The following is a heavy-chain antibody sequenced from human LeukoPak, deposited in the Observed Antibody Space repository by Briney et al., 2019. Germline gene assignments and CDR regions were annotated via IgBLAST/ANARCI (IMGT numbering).Heavy chain of an antibody. D-gene: IGHD1-26*01. CDR2: IIPMLGTP. V-gene: IGHV1-69*04. J-gene: IGHJ6*02. Sequence: GASVKVSCKASGYTFSSYGFSWVRQAPGQGLEWMGRIIPMLGTPNHAQKFQGRVTITADKSMSTAYMELSSLRSGDTAVYYCAREPPVGRAQNYYYGMDVWGQGTTVTVSS. CDR1: GYTFSSYG. CDR3: AREPPVGRAQNYYYGMDV.